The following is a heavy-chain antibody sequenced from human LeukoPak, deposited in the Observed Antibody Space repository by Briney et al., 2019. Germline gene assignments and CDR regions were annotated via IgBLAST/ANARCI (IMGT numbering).Heavy chain of an antibody. CDR3: ARVGRSSWYSHKTPFAY. CDR1: GGSVSSGSYY. J-gene: IGHJ4*02. D-gene: IGHD6-13*01. Sequence: SETLSLTCTVSGGSVSSGSYYWSWIRQPPGKGLEWIGYIYYSGGTNYNPSLKSRVTISVDTSKNQFSLKLSSVTAADTAVYYCARVGRSSWYSHKTPFAYWGQGTLVTVSS. V-gene: IGHV4-61*01. CDR2: IYYSGGT.